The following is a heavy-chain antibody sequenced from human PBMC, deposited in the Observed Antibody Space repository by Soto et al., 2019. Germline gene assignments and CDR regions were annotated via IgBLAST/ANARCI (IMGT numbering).Heavy chain of an antibody. V-gene: IGHV1-2*02. D-gene: IGHD3-16*02. CDR1: GYTFAGYY. J-gene: IGHJ4*02. CDR3: ARDGSYDYVWVGFRLGL. Sequence: ASVKVSCKASGYTFAGYYMHWVRQAPGQRLEWMGWINSNSGDANYAQRFQGRVTMTRDTSIRTAHMELSGLTSDDTAVYYCARDGSYDYVWVGFRLGLWGQGTLVTVSP. CDR2: INSNSGDA.